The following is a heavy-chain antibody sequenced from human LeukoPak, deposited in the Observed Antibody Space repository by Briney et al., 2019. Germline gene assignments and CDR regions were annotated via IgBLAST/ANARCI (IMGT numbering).Heavy chain of an antibody. Sequence: PGGSLRLSCAASGFTFSSYGMHWVRQAPGKGLEWVAFIRYDGSNKYYADSVKGRFTISRDNSKNTLYLQMNSLRAEDTAVYYCAKDGMVYAPITPFFDYWGQGTLVTVSS. V-gene: IGHV3-30*02. CDR2: IRYDGSNK. D-gene: IGHD2-8*01. J-gene: IGHJ4*02. CDR3: AKDGMVYAPITPFFDY. CDR1: GFTFSSYG.